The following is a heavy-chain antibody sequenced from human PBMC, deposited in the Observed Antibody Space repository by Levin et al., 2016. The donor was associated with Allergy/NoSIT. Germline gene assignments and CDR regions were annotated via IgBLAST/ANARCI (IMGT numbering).Heavy chain of an antibody. CDR3: AKVLQMEYYYDSSGPREYYGMDV. D-gene: IGHD3-22*01. Sequence: GESLKISCAASGFTFSSYGMHWVRQAPGKGLEWVAVISYDGSNKYYADSVKGRFTISRDNSKNTLYLQMNSLRAEDTAVYYCAKVLQMEYYYDSSGPREYYGMDVWGQGTTVTVSS. CDR1: GFTFSSYG. V-gene: IGHV3-30*18. J-gene: IGHJ6*02. CDR2: ISYDGSNK.